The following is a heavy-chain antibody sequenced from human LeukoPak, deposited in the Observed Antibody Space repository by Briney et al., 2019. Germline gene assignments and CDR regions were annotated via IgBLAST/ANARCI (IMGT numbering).Heavy chain of an antibody. J-gene: IGHJ4*02. Sequence: GGSLRLSCAASGFTFSDYYMSWIRQAPGKGLEWVSYTSSSGSTIYYADSVKGRFTISRDNSKNTLYLQMNSLRAEDTAVYYCAKTPPDYDFWSGLCFDYWGQGTLVTVSS. V-gene: IGHV3-11*01. CDR3: AKTPPDYDFWSGLCFDY. D-gene: IGHD3-3*01. CDR1: GFTFSDYY. CDR2: TSSSGSTI.